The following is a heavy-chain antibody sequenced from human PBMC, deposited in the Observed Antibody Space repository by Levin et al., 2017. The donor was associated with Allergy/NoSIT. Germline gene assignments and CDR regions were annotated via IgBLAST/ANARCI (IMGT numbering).Heavy chain of an antibody. V-gene: IGHV3-49*02. CDR2: IRNKAHGGTT. CDR3: ARGGPPNYDYNWGSYRDVYFDY. D-gene: IGHD3-16*02. J-gene: IGHJ4*02. CDR1: LFTFFSYS. Sequence: SLNLSFTFSLFTFFSYSISWVRQAPGKGLEWVGFIRNKAHGGTTEYAASVKGRLLLSTDDSKSIAYLQMNSLKTEDTAVYFCARGGPPNYDYNWGSYRDVYFDYWGQGTLVTVSS.